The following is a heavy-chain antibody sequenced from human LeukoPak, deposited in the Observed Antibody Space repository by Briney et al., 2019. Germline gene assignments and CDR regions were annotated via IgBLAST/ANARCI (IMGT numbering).Heavy chain of an antibody. V-gene: IGHV3-11*01. D-gene: IGHD3-22*01. J-gene: IGHJ5*02. CDR2: ISSSGSTI. CDR3: AREGTYYYDSSGYLGWFDP. Sequence: PGGSLRLSCAASGFTFSDYYMSWIRQAPGKGLEWVSYISSSGSTIYYADSVKGRFTISRDNAKNSLYLQMNSLRAEDTAVYYCAREGTYYYDSSGYLGWFDPWGQGTLVTVPS. CDR1: GFTFSDYY.